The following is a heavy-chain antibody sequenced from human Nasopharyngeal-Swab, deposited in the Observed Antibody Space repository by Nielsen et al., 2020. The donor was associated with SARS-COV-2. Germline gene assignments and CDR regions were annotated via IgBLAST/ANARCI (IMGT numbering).Heavy chain of an antibody. D-gene: IGHD6-13*01. V-gene: IGHV3-30-3*01. CDR2: ISYDGSNK. J-gene: IGHJ4*02. CDR1: RFTFSSYA. CDR3: ARDGVDYSSSWYGLSYYFDY. Sequence: EGSLRLSCAASRFTFSSYALHWVRQAPGKGLEWVAVISYDGSNKYYADSVKGRFTISRDNSKNTLYLQMNSLRAEDTAVYYCARDGVDYSSSWYGLSYYFDYWGQGTLVTVSS.